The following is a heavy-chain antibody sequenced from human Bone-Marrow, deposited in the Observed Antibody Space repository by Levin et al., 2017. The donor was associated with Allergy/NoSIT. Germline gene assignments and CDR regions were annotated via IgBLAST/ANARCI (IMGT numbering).Heavy chain of an antibody. CDR2: IKSKTDGGAI. CDR3: ATGWGFTSGWYPDALDV. V-gene: IGHV3-15*01. D-gene: IGHD6-19*01. CDR1: GFTFSIAW. J-gene: IGHJ3*01. Sequence: PGGSLRLSCEASGFTFSIAWMTWIRQAPGKGLEWVGRIKSKTDGGAIDYGSSANGRFVISRDDSKSTVYLQMSGLTTEDTAVYYCATGWGFTSGWYPDALDVWGQGTVVSVAS.